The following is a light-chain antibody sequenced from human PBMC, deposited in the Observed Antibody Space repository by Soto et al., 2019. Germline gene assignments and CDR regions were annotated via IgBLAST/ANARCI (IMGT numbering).Light chain of an antibody. J-gene: IGKJ4*01. Sequence: EIVLTQSPATLSLSPGERATLSCRASQSVSSCLAWYQQKPGQAPRLLSYDASNRATGIPARYSGSGSGTDFTLTISSLEPQDFAIYYCQQRSNWPPVTCGGGTKVEIK. V-gene: IGKV3-11*01. CDR3: QQRSNWPPVT. CDR2: DAS. CDR1: QSVSSC.